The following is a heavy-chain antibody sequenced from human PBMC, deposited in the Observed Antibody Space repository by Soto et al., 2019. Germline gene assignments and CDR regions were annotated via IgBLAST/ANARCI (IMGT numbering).Heavy chain of an antibody. Sequence: SETLSLTCTVSGDSISSGDNSWSWIRQPPGQGLEWIGYIFRSGSSFSNPSLRSRVTLSVDTSKNQFSLSLSTVTAADTALYYCARGPGYSSSTTCSEDWFDPCGRQTMVIASS. CDR1: GDSISSGDNS. V-gene: IGHV4-30-2*01. J-gene: IGHJ5*02. CDR3: ARGPGYSSSTTCSEDWFDP. D-gene: IGHD2-2*01. CDR2: IFRSGSS.